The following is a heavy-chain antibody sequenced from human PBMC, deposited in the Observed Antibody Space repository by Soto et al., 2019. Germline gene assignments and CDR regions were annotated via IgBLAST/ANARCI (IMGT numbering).Heavy chain of an antibody. D-gene: IGHD4-17*01. CDR3: ASDYVEIDAFDI. CDR1: GGPFNNHA. V-gene: IGHV1-69*01. CDR2: VIPTLATA. J-gene: IGHJ3*02. Sequence: QVQLVQSGAEVKKPGSSVKVSCKTSGGPFNNHAINWVRQAPGQGLEWVGLVIPTLATADYAQKFQGRVTMTADEVTNTSCSELISLRSDDTRVYYCASDYVEIDAFDISGQGTLVTVSS.